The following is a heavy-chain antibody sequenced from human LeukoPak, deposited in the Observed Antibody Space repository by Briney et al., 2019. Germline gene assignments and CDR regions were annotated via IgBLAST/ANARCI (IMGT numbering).Heavy chain of an antibody. V-gene: IGHV3-53*01. J-gene: IGHJ4*02. Sequence: GGSLRLSCAASGFIVSSNHMSWARQAPGKGLEWVSVVYSDGKTCYADAVKGRFTISKDSSRNTLYLQMNSLRAEDTAVYYCEGWERPFDYWGQGTLVTVSS. CDR1: GFIVSSNH. CDR2: VYSDGKT. D-gene: IGHD1-26*01. CDR3: EGWERPFDY.